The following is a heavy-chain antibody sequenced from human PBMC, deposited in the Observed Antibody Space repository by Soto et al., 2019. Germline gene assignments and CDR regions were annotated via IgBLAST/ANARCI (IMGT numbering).Heavy chain of an antibody. D-gene: IGHD6-13*01. CDR1: GGSISSGGYY. V-gene: IGHV4-31*03. CDR3: ARGNLAAAGSIDY. Sequence: SETLSLTCTVSGGSISSGGYYWSWIRQHPGKGLEWIGYIYYSGSTYYNPSLKSRVTISVDTSKNQFSLKLSSVTAADTAVYYCARGNLAAAGSIDYWGQGTLVTVSS. CDR2: IYYSGST. J-gene: IGHJ4*02.